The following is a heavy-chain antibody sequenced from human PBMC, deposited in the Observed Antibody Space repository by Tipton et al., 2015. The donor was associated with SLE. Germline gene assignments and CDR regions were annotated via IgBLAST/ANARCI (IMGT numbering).Heavy chain of an antibody. J-gene: IGHJ4*02. D-gene: IGHD3-10*01. Sequence: TLSLTCAVSGYSISSGYYWGWIRQPPGKGLEWIGSIYHSGSTYYNPSLKSRVTISVDTSKNQFSLKLSSVTAADTAVYYCASWGYGSGSYYTDYWGQGTLVTVSS. CDR3: ASWGYGSGSYYTDY. V-gene: IGHV4-38-2*01. CDR2: IYHSGST. CDR1: GYSISSGYY.